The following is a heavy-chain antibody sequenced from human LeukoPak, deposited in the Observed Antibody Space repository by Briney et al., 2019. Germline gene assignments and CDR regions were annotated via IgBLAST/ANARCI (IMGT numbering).Heavy chain of an antibody. V-gene: IGHV4-34*01. D-gene: IGHD3-9*01. CDR2: INHSGST. CDR3: GHSCDILTGSDY. Sequence: SETLSLTCAVYGGSFSGYYWSWIRQPPGKGLEWIGEINHSGSTNYNPSLKSRVTISVDTSKNQFSLKLSSVTAADTAVYYCGHSCDILTGSDYWGQGTLVTVSS. CDR1: GGSFSGYY. J-gene: IGHJ4*02.